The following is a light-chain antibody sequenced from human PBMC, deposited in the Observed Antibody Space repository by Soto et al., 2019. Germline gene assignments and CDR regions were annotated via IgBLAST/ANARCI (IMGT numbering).Light chain of an antibody. CDR1: QRASRQY. J-gene: IGKJ1*01. CDR3: QQYYRYGA. Sequence: TQSPDTLSLPPVERATLSCRASQRASRQYLSWYQQRPDQPPRLLIYGVSMRADGIPDRFSGSGSGTKFTLTISSLQPGDFATYYCQQYYRYGAFGQGTKVDIK. V-gene: IGKV3D-7*01. CDR2: GVS.